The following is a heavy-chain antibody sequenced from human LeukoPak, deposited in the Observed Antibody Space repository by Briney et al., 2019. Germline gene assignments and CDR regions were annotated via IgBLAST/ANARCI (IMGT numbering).Heavy chain of an antibody. Sequence: ASVKVSCKASGYTFTNYGISWVRQAPGQGLEWMGWISAYNGNTNYAQKLQGRVTMTTDTSTSTAYMELRSLRSDDTAVYYCARDYATGWYSGYDSGPDFDYWGQGTLATVSS. CDR2: ISAYNGNT. V-gene: IGHV1-18*01. D-gene: IGHD5-12*01. J-gene: IGHJ4*02. CDR1: GYTFTNYG. CDR3: ARDYATGWYSGYDSGPDFDY.